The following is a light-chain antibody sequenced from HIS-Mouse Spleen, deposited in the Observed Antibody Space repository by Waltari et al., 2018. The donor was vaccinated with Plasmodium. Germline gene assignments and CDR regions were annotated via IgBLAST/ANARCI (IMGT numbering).Light chain of an antibody. Sequence: SYELTQPPSVSVSPGQTASITCSGDKLGDKYACWYQQKPGQSPVLVIYQDSKRPSGIPERFSGSKSGNTATLTISGTQAVDEGDYYCQAWDSSTVVFGGGTKLTVL. V-gene: IGLV3-1*01. CDR3: QAWDSSTVV. CDR1: KLGDKY. J-gene: IGLJ2*01. CDR2: QDS.